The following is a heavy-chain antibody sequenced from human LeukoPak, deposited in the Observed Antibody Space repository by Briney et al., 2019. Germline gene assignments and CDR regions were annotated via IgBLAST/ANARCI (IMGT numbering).Heavy chain of an antibody. Sequence: GGSLRLSSAASGFTFSSYAMHWVRQAPGKGLEWVAVISYDGSNKYYADSVKGRFTISRDNSKNTLYLQMNSLRAEDTAVYYCARVYGDVDYWGQGTLVTVSS. V-gene: IGHV3-30*04. D-gene: IGHD4-17*01. CDR1: GFTFSSYA. CDR2: ISYDGSNK. CDR3: ARVYGDVDY. J-gene: IGHJ4*02.